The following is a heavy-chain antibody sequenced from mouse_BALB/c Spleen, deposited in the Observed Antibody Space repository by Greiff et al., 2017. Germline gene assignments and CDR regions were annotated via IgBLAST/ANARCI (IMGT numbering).Heavy chain of an antibody. Sequence: EVKVEESGGGLVKPGGSLKLSCAASGFTFSSYAMSWVRQSPEKRLEWVAEISSGGSYTYYPDTVTGRFTISRDNAKNTLYLEMSSLRSEDTAMYYCARDRGDYDGDYYAMDYWGQGTSVTVSS. D-gene: IGHD2-4*01. CDR1: GFTFSSYA. J-gene: IGHJ4*01. CDR3: ARDRGDYDGDYYAMDY. CDR2: ISSGGSYT. V-gene: IGHV5-9-4*01.